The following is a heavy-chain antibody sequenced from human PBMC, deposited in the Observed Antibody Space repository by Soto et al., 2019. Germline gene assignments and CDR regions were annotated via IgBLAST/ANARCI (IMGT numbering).Heavy chain of an antibody. CDR3: ANGRGITMVRGVL. J-gene: IGHJ4*02. V-gene: IGHV3-30*18. CDR1: GFTFSSYG. D-gene: IGHD3-10*01. Sequence: QVQLVESGGGVVQPGRSLRLSCAASGFTFSSYGMHWVRQAPGKGLEWVAVISYDGSNKYYADSVKGRFTISRDNSKNTLYLQITSLRAEDTAVYYCANGRGITMVRGVLWGQGTLVTVSS. CDR2: ISYDGSNK.